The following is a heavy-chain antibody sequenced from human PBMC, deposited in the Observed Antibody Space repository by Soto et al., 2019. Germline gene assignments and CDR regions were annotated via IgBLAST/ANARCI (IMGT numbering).Heavy chain of an antibody. CDR1: GFTFTSSA. V-gene: IGHV1-58*01. J-gene: IGHJ6*02. Sequence: QMQLVQSGPEVKKPGTSVKVSCKASGFTFTSSAVQWVRQARGQRLEWIGWIVVGSGNTNYAQKFQERVTITRDMSTSTAYMELSSLRSEDTAVYYCAAAPGYGCINGVCERVYGMDVWGQGTTATVSS. D-gene: IGHD2-8*01. CDR2: IVVGSGNT. CDR3: AAAPGYGCINGVCERVYGMDV.